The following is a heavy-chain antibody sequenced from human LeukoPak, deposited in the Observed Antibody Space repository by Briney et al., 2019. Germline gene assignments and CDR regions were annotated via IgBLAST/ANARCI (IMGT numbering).Heavy chain of an antibody. D-gene: IGHD1-1*01. J-gene: IGHJ6*03. CDR1: GFTFDDYA. V-gene: IGHV3-43D*03. CDR2: ISWDGGST. CDR3: AKDHWHRRRDYYYYYMDV. Sequence: GGSLRLSCAASGFTFDDYAMHWVRQAPGKGLEWVSLISWDGGSTYYADSVKGRFTISRGNSKNSLYLQMNSLRAEDTALYYCAKDHWHRRRDYYYYYMDVWGKGTTVTVSS.